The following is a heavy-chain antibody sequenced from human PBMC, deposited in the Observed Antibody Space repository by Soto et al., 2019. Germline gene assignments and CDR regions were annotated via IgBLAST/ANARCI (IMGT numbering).Heavy chain of an antibody. V-gene: IGHV3-15*07. CDR3: TTLYYYDSSGLDAFDI. D-gene: IGHD3-22*01. J-gene: IGHJ3*02. Sequence: GGSLRLSCAASGFTFSNAWMNWVRQAPGKGLEWVGRIKRKTDGGTTDYAAPVKGRFTISRDDSKNTLYLQMNSLKTEDTAVYYCTTLYYYDSSGLDAFDIWGQGTMVTVSS. CDR2: IKRKTDGGTT. CDR1: GFTFSNAW.